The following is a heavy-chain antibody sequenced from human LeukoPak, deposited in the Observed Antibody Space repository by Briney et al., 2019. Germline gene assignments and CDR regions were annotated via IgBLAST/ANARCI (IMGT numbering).Heavy chain of an antibody. V-gene: IGHV1-46*03. CDR2: INPSGGST. CDR1: GYTFTSYY. J-gene: IGHJ4*02. D-gene: IGHD3-22*01. Sequence: ASVKVSCKASGYTFTSYYMHWVRQAPGQGLEWMGIINPSGGSTSYARKFQGGVTMTRDTSTSTVYMELSSLRSEDTAVYYCARGEYYDSSGYYYARVWFDYWGQGTLVTVSS. CDR3: ARGEYYDSSGYYYARVWFDY.